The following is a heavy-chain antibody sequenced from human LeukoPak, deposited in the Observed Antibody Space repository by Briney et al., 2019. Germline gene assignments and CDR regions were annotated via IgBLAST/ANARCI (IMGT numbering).Heavy chain of an antibody. CDR3: ARSYGAVFDY. D-gene: IGHD4-17*01. CDR1: GGSFSGYY. J-gene: IGHJ4*02. Sequence: SETLSLTCAVYGGSFSGYYWSWIRQPPGKGLEWIGEINHSGSTNYNPSLKSRVTISVDTSKNQFSLKLSSVTAADTAVYYCARSYGAVFDYWGQGTLVTVSS. CDR2: INHSGST. V-gene: IGHV4-34*01.